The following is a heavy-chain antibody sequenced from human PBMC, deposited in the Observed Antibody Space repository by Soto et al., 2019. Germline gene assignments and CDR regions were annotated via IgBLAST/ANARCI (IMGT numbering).Heavy chain of an antibody. CDR2: IKSKTDGGTT. Sequence: EVQLVESGGGLVKPGGSLRLSCAASGFTFSNAWMNWVRQAPGKGLEWVGRIKSKTDGGTTDYAAPVKGRFTISRDDSKNTLYLQMNSLKTEDTAVYYCTTDPEGATTDYYYYGRDVWGQGTTVTVSS. J-gene: IGHJ6*02. CDR1: GFTFSNAW. V-gene: IGHV3-15*07. D-gene: IGHD1-26*01. CDR3: TTDPEGATTDYYYYGRDV.